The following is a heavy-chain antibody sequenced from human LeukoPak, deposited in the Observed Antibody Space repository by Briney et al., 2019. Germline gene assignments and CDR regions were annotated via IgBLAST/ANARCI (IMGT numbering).Heavy chain of an antibody. D-gene: IGHD4-11*01. Sequence: GGSLRVSCAASGFTFNSYSMNWVRQAPGKGLEWVSHISSTSSTIYYADSVKGRFTISRDNARNLLYLQMNSLRAEDTAVYYCVRDPPYTLNRFFDYWGQGILVTVSS. CDR3: VRDPPYTLNRFFDY. CDR1: GFTFNSYS. CDR2: ISSTSSTI. V-gene: IGHV3-48*01. J-gene: IGHJ4*02.